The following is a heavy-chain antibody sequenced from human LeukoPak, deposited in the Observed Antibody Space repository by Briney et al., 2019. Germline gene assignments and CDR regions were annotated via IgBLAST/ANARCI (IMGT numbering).Heavy chain of an antibody. V-gene: IGHV1-8*01. CDR3: ARRGKTPRKTSRFDP. Sequence: ASVKVSCKASGYTFTSYDINWVRQATGQGLEWMGWMNPNSGNTGYAQKFQGRVTMTRNTSISTAYMELSSLRSEDTAVYYCARRGKTPRKTSRFDPWGQGTLVTVSS. D-gene: IGHD3-10*01. CDR2: MNPNSGNT. J-gene: IGHJ5*02. CDR1: GYTFTSYD.